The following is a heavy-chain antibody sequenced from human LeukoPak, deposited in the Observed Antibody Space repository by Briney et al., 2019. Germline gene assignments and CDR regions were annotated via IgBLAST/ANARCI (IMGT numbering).Heavy chain of an antibody. V-gene: IGHV3-7*01. CDR1: GFTFSSYW. D-gene: IGHD3/OR15-3a*01. J-gene: IGHJ4*02. CDR3: ARGGGLSDWLEVDY. Sequence: GGSLRLSCAASGFTFSSYWMSWVRQAPGKGPEWVANIKQDGSEKYYVDSVKGRFTISRDNAKNSLYLQMNSLRAEDTAVYYCARGGGLSDWLEVDYWGQGTLVTVSS. CDR2: IKQDGSEK.